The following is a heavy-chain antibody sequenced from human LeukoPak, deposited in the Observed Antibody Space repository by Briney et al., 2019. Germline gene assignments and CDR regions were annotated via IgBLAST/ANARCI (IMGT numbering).Heavy chain of an antibody. J-gene: IGHJ6*04. Sequence: GESLKISCKGSGYSFTSYWIGWVRQMPGKGLEWMGIIYPGDSDTRYSPSFQGQVTISADKSISTPYLQWSSLKASDTAMYYCARQKGRYYDILTGYYSDYYYGMDVWGKGTTVTVSS. D-gene: IGHD3-9*01. CDR1: GYSFTSYW. V-gene: IGHV5-51*01. CDR3: ARQKGRYYDILTGYYSDYYYGMDV. CDR2: IYPGDSDT.